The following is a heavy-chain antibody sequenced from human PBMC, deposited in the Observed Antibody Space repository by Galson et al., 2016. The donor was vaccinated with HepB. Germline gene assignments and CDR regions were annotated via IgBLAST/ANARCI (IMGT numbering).Heavy chain of an antibody. D-gene: IGHD3-3*02. Sequence: SLRLSCAVSQFTFSTYAMNWVRQAPGKGLEWVAVISYDGGKKYYADSGKGRFTISRDNSKNTLYLQMNSLRAEDTAVYYCARGESIWKYFSPPYEMDVWGQGTTVTVSS. CDR3: ARGESIWKYFSPPYEMDV. CDR1: QFTFSTYA. CDR2: ISYDGGKK. J-gene: IGHJ6*02. V-gene: IGHV3-30-3*01.